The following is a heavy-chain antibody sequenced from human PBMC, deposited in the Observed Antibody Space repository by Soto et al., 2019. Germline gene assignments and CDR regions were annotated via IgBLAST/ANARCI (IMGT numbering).Heavy chain of an antibody. CDR3: ARRNYYGSGSYYYYYGMDV. J-gene: IGHJ6*02. D-gene: IGHD3-10*01. V-gene: IGHV5-51*01. CDR2: IYPGDSDT. CDR1: GYSFTSYW. Sequence: PGESLKISCKGSGYSFTSYWIGWVRQMPGKGLEWMGIIYPGDSDTRYSPSFQGQVTISADKSISTAYLQWSSLKASDTAMYYCARRNYYGSGSYYYYYGMDVWGQGTTVTVSS.